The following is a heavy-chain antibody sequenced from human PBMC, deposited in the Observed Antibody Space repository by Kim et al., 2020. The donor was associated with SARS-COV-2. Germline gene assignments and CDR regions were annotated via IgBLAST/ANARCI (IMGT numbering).Heavy chain of an antibody. J-gene: IGHJ3*01. V-gene: IGHV4-39*01. CDR3: VKALLGGFDV. CDR2: GGT. D-gene: IGHD2-15*01. Sequence: GGTYYNPSLKSRVTISVDTSRNQFSLKLNSVTAADTAVYYCVKALLGGFDVWGQGTMVTVSS.